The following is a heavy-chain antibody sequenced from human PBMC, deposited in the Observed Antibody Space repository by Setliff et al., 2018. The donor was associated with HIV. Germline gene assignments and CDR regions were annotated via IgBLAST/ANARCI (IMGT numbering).Heavy chain of an antibody. CDR3: ARDRSIIMTFGGGNDAFDI. Sequence: ASVKVSCKASGYTFTSYGISWVRRAPGQGLEWMGWISAYNGNTNYAQKFQGRVTMTTDTSTTTAYMELRSLRSDDTAVYYCARDRSIIMTFGGGNDAFDIWGQGTMVTVSS. D-gene: IGHD3-16*01. CDR1: GYTFTSYG. CDR2: ISAYNGNT. V-gene: IGHV1-18*01. J-gene: IGHJ3*02.